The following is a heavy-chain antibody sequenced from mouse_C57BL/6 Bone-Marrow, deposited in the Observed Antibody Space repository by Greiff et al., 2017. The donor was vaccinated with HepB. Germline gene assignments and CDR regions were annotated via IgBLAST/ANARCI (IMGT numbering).Heavy chain of an antibody. CDR1: GFTFSDYG. CDR2: ISNLAYSI. V-gene: IGHV5-15*01. CDR3: ARHPYAMDY. J-gene: IGHJ4*01. Sequence: EVKLVESGGGLVQPGGSLKLSCAASGFTFSDYGMAWVRQAPRKGPEWVAFISNLAYSIYYADTVTGRFTISRENAKNILYLEMSSLRSEDTAMYYCARHPYAMDYWGKGTSVTVSS.